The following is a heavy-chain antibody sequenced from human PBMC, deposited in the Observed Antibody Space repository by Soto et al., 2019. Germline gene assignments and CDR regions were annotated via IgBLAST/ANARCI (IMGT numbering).Heavy chain of an antibody. Sequence: SETLSLTCTVSRDSISTYYWSWIRQSPGKGLEWIGYIYYSGIINYNPSLKSRVTISLDTSKNQFSLQLSSVTAADTAAYYCARGSSTVVTQFDYWGQGTLVTVS. D-gene: IGHD2-21*02. CDR2: IYYSGII. CDR3: ARGSSTVVTQFDY. V-gene: IGHV4-59*01. J-gene: IGHJ4*02. CDR1: RDSISTYY.